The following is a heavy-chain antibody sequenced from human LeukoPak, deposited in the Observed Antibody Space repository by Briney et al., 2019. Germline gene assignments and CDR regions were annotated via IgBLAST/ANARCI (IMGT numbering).Heavy chain of an antibody. D-gene: IGHD3-3*01. CDR3: AKDLLSDFWGWGAFDI. CDR2: ISSGVGNT. V-gene: IGHV3-23*01. Sequence: PGGSLRLSCAASGFTFSNYAMSWVRQAPGKGLECISVISSGVGNTYYADSVKGRFTISRDNSKNTLYLQMNSLRAEDTAIYYCAKDLLSDFWGWGAFDIWGQGTMVSVAS. J-gene: IGHJ3*02. CDR1: GFTFSNYA.